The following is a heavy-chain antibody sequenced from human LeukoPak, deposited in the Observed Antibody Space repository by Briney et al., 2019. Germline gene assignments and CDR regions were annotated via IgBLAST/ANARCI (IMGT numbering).Heavy chain of an antibody. Sequence: SVKVSCKASGGTFSSYAISWVRQAPGQGLEWMGGIIPIFGTANYAQKFQGRVTITADESASTAYMELSSLRSEDTAVYYCARDRFSRDDSSGYEGFAFDIWGQGTMVTVSS. V-gene: IGHV1-69*13. CDR3: ARDRFSRDDSSGYEGFAFDI. D-gene: IGHD3-22*01. CDR2: IIPIFGTA. CDR1: GGTFSSYA. J-gene: IGHJ3*02.